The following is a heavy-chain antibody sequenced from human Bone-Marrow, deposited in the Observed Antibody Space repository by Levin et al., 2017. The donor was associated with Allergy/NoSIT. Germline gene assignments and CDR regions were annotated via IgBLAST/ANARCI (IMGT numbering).Heavy chain of an antibody. CDR3: ARDPDYYGSGTHLQD. CDR1: GFTFSSYG. D-gene: IGHD3-10*01. CDR2: TSYDGSKK. J-gene: IGHJ4*02. V-gene: IGHV3-30*03. Sequence: GESLKISCAASGFTFSSYGMYWVRQAPGKGLEWVALTSYDGSKKYYADSVTGRFTISRDNSKNTLFLQMSSLRVEDTAVYYCARDPDYYGSGTHLQDWGQGTLVSVSS.